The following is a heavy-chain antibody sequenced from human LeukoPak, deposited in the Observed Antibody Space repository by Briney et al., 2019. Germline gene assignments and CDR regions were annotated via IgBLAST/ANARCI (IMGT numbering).Heavy chain of an antibody. D-gene: IGHD6-19*01. Sequence: GGSLRLSCAASGFTFSSYEMNWVRQAPGKGLEWVSYISSSGSTIYYADSVKGRFTISRDNAKNSLYLQMNSLRAEDTAVYYCAREGIAVAGSNLFDYWGQGTLVTASS. CDR3: AREGIAVAGSNLFDY. V-gene: IGHV3-48*03. J-gene: IGHJ4*02. CDR1: GFTFSSYE. CDR2: ISSSGSTI.